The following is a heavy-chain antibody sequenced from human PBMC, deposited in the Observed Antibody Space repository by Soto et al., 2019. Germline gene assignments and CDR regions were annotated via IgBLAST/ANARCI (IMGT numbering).Heavy chain of an antibody. CDR2: ISCSGGST. Sequence: SVGSLILSCSASGFTFSSYAMSWVRQAPGKGLEWVSAISCSGGSTYYADSVKGRFTISRDSSKNTLYLQMNSLRAEDTAVYYCAGRLRPDHWGQGTLVTVSS. CDR1: GFTFSSYA. CDR3: AGRLRPDH. V-gene: IGHV3-23*01. J-gene: IGHJ5*02. D-gene: IGHD4-17*01.